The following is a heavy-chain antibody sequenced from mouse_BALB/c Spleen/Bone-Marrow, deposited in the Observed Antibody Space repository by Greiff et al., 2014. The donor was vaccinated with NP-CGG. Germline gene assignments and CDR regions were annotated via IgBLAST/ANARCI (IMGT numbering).Heavy chain of an antibody. CDR2: IDPANGNT. CDR1: GFNIKDTY. Sequence: EVKLQESGAELVKPGASVKLSCTASGFNIKDTYMHWVKQRPEQGLEWIGRIDPANGNTKYDPKFQGKATITADTSSNTAYLQLSSLTSEDTAVYYCARYYYGYYFDYCGQGATLTVSS. CDR3: ARYYYGYYFDY. V-gene: IGHV14-3*02. D-gene: IGHD1-2*01. J-gene: IGHJ2*01.